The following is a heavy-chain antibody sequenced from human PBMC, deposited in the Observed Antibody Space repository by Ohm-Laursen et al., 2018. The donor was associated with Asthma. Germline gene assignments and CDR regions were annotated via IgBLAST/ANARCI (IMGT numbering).Heavy chain of an antibody. J-gene: IGHJ4*02. Sequence: SLRLSCAASGFTFSSSDMHWVRQAPGKGLEWVSCLSGPGTKTYNVDSVTGRFTISRDNSKNTMYLQMNSLRADDTAVYYCARDGDCSGGSCYPFDYWGQGTLVTVSS. CDR1: GFTFSSSD. CDR2: LSGPGTKT. D-gene: IGHD2-15*01. CDR3: ARDGDCSGGSCYPFDY. V-gene: IGHV3-23*01.